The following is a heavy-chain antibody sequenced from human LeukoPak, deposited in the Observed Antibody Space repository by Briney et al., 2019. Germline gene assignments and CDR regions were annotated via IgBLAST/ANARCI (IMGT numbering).Heavy chain of an antibody. D-gene: IGHD2-15*01. Sequence: GGSLRLSCAASGFTFSSYGMNWVRQAPGKGLEWVSYISSSSSTIYYADSVKGRFTISRDNAKNSLYLQMNSLRAEDTAVYYCARRDDLVAAAPNWFDPWGQGTLVTVSS. V-gene: IGHV3-48*01. CDR3: ARRDDLVAAAPNWFDP. J-gene: IGHJ5*02. CDR2: ISSSSSTI. CDR1: GFTFSSYG.